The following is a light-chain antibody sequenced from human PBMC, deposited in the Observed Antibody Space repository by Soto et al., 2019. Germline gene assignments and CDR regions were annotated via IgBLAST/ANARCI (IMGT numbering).Light chain of an antibody. V-gene: IGKV1-5*01. Sequence: DIQMTQSPSTLSASVGDTVTVTCRASQSVSGWLAWYQQKPGEAPKLLIYAASTLQSGVPSRFSGLGSGTEFTLTISSLQPEDFATYYCQQLNIYPWTFGQGTKVDIK. J-gene: IGKJ1*01. CDR3: QQLNIYPWT. CDR1: QSVSGW. CDR2: AAS.